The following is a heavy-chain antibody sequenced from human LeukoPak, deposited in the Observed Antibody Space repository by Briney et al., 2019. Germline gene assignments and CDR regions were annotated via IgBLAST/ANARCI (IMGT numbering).Heavy chain of an antibody. CDR2: INPNSGNT. V-gene: IGHV1-8*01. CDR1: GYTFTSYD. Sequence: GASVKVSCKASGYTFTSYDINWVRQATGQGLEWMGWINPNSGNTGYAQKFQGRVTMTRNTSISTAYMELSSLRSEDTAVYYCARGNVLLWFGEIPNWFDPWGQGTLVTVSS. CDR3: ARGNVLLWFGEIPNWFDP. J-gene: IGHJ5*02. D-gene: IGHD3-10*01.